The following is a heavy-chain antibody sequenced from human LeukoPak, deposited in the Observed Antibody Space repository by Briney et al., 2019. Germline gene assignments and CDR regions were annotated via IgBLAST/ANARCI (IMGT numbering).Heavy chain of an antibody. D-gene: IGHD4-17*01. V-gene: IGHV3-21*01. Sequence: GGSLRLSCAASGFTFSSYSMNWVRQAPGKGLEWVSSISSSSSYIYYADSVKGRFTISRDNAKNSLYLQMNSLRAEDTAVYYCAKVDYGDYVFGYWGQGTLVTVSS. CDR2: ISSSSSYI. CDR3: AKVDYGDYVFGY. J-gene: IGHJ4*02. CDR1: GFTFSSYS.